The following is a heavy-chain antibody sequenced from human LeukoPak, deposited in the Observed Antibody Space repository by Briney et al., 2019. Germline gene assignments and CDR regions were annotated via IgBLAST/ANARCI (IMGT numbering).Heavy chain of an antibody. J-gene: IGHJ5*02. D-gene: IGHD2-2*01. CDR2: INTNTGNP. CDR1: GYTFTSYA. V-gene: IGHV7-4-1*02. Sequence: GASVKVSCKASGYTFTSYAMNWVRQAPGQGLEWMGWINTNTGNPTYAQGFTGRSVFSLDTSVSTAYLQISSLKAEDTAVYYCARGGIVVVLDEIWFDPWGQGTLVTVSS. CDR3: ARGGIVVVLDEIWFDP.